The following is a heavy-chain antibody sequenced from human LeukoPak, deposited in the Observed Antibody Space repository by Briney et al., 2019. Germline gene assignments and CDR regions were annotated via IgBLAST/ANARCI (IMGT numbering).Heavy chain of an antibody. D-gene: IGHD3-22*01. Sequence: GASVKVSCKASGYTFTSYDINWVRQATGQGLEWMGWMNPNSGNTGCAQKFQGRVTMTRNTSISTAYMELSSLRSEDTAVYYCARGLGWYYYDSSGAFDPWGQGTLVTVSS. J-gene: IGHJ5*02. CDR2: MNPNSGNT. CDR1: GYTFTSYD. CDR3: ARGLGWYYYDSSGAFDP. V-gene: IGHV1-8*01.